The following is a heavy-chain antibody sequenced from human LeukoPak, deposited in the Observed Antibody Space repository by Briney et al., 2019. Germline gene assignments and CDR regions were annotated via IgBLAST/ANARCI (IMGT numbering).Heavy chain of an antibody. V-gene: IGHV3-9*01. J-gene: IGHJ2*01. D-gene: IGHD3-3*01. Sequence: GGSLRLSCAASGFTFDDYAMHWVRQAPGKGLEWVSGISWNSGSIGYADSVKGRFTISRDNAKNSLYLQMNSLRAEDTALYYCAKSVRDFGVVIAYFDLWGRDTLVTVSS. CDR3: AKSVRDFGVVIAYFDL. CDR2: ISWNSGSI. CDR1: GFTFDDYA.